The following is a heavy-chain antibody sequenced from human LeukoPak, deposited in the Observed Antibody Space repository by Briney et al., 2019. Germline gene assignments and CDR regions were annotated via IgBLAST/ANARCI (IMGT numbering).Heavy chain of an antibody. V-gene: IGHV4-59*12. J-gene: IGHJ4*02. D-gene: IGHD4-17*01. CDR2: IFHGSP. CDR3: ARMTTVTWYYFDN. Sequence: SETLSLTCTVSGGSISTYSWTWIRQPPGKGLEWVGYIFHGSPYSNPSLKSRVTILVDKSKNQFSLKLSSVTAADTAVYYCARMTTVTWYYFDNWGQGTLVTVSS. CDR1: GGSISTYS.